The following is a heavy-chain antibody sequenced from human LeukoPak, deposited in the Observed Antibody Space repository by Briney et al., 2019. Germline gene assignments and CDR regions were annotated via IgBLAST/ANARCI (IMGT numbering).Heavy chain of an antibody. CDR3: ARVSAYYYDSSGHRPFDY. CDR1: GGSISSHY. CDR2: IYYSGST. D-gene: IGHD3-22*01. Sequence: SETLSLTCTVSGGSISSHYWSWIRQPPGKGLEWIGYIYYSGSTNYNPSLKSRVTISVDTSKNQFSLKLSSVTAADTAVYYCARVSAYYYDSSGHRPFDYWGQGTLVTVSS. J-gene: IGHJ4*02. V-gene: IGHV4-59*11.